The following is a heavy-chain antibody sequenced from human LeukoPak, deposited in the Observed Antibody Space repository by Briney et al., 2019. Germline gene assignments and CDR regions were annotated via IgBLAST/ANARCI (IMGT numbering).Heavy chain of an antibody. CDR1: GYTFTGYY. Sequence: ASVKVSCKASGYTFTGYYMHWVRPAPGQGLEWMGWINPNSGGTNYAQKFQGRVTMTRDTSISTAYMELSRLRSDDTAVYYCAREKSYYDSSGYYNYWGQGTLVTVSS. CDR3: AREKSYYDSSGYYNY. V-gene: IGHV1-2*02. D-gene: IGHD3-22*01. CDR2: INPNSGGT. J-gene: IGHJ4*02.